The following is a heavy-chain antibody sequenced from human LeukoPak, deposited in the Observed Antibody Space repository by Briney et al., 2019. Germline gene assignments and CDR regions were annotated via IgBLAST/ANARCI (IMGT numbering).Heavy chain of an antibody. CDR2: IYYSGST. V-gene: IGHV4-39*01. CDR3: ARLSYYYGSGSYVPFDY. Sequence: SETLSLTCTVSGGSISSSSYYWGWIRQPPGKGLEWIGSIYYSGSTYYNPSLKSRVTISVDTSKNQFSLKLSSVTAADTAVYYCARLSYYYGSGSYVPFDYWGQGTLVTVSS. CDR1: GGSISSSSYY. D-gene: IGHD3-10*01. J-gene: IGHJ4*02.